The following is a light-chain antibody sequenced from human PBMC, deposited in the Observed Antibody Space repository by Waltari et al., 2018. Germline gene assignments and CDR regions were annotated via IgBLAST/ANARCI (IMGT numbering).Light chain of an antibody. Sequence: QSALTQPPSASVSPGQSITISCTGISTDVEGYDPVSWYQQHPGIAPKLLIYEVTKRPSGVPDRFSGSKSDNTASLAVSGLQAEDEADYYCSSYAGGSSLMFGGGTKLTVL. CDR1: STDVEGYDP. CDR3: SSYAGGSSLM. CDR2: EVT. J-gene: IGLJ3*02. V-gene: IGLV2-8*01.